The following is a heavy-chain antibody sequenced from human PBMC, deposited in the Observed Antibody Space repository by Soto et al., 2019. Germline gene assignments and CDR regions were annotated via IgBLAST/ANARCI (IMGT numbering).Heavy chain of an antibody. CDR1: GYTFSDYY. CDR2: INPNSGGT. Sequence: ASVRVSCKASGYTFSDYYIHWVRQAPGQGLEWMGWINPNSGGTKYAPKFQGGVTMTRDTSITTAYMELSRLRSGDTAVYYCAREPATAKPEGVDFWGQGTLVTVSS. J-gene: IGHJ4*02. V-gene: IGHV1-2*02. CDR3: AREPATAKPEGVDF. D-gene: IGHD1-1*01.